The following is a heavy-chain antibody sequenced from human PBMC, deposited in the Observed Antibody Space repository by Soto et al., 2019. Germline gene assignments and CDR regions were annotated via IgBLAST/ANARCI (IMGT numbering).Heavy chain of an antibody. Sequence: SETLSLTCTVSGGSISSGSYYWCWIRHPPGKGLEWIGSIYYSGSTYYNPSLKSRVTISVDTSKNQFSLKLTSVTAADTAVYYCARDYYDSSGYWDHNWFDPWGQGTLVTVSS. CDR3: ARDYYDSSGYWDHNWFDP. D-gene: IGHD3-22*01. V-gene: IGHV4-39*07. J-gene: IGHJ5*02. CDR2: IYYSGST. CDR1: GGSISSGSYY.